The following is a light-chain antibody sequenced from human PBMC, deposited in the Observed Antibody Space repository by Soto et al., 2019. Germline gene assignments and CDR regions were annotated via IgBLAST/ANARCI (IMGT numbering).Light chain of an antibody. CDR3: QQDNSYTRT. V-gene: IGKV1-5*03. CDR1: QSISSY. J-gene: IGKJ1*01. CDR2: KAS. Sequence: DIQMTQSPSSLSASVGDRVTITCRASQSISSYLNWYQQKPGKAPKLLIYKASSLQSGVPSRFSGSGSGTEFTLTISSLQPDDFATYYCQQDNSYTRTFGQGTKVDIK.